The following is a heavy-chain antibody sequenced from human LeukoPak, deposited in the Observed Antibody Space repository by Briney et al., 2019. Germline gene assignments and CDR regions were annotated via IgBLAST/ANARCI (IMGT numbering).Heavy chain of an antibody. D-gene: IGHD2-2*01. CDR3: AREVLDSTSRSWDLDL. Sequence: GGSLRLSCAASGFTISTYDMHWVRQPTGKGLEWVSAIGTIDDTYYSDSVKGRFTISRENAKNSLFLQMNSLRAGDTAVYYCAREVLDSTSRSWDLDLWGRGTLVTVSS. J-gene: IGHJ2*01. CDR2: IGTIDDT. CDR1: GFTISTYD. V-gene: IGHV3-13*01.